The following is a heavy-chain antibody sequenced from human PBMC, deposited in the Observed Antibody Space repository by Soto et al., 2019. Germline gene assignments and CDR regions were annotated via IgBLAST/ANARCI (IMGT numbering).Heavy chain of an antibody. Sequence: SVKLSCKASGGTFSSYAISWVRQAPGQGLEWMGWINPNSGGTNYAQKFQGRVTMTRDTSISTAYMELSRLRSDDTAVYYCARSEDSSSWYVNWFDPWGQGTLVTVSS. J-gene: IGHJ5*02. V-gene: IGHV1-2*02. CDR3: ARSEDSSSWYVNWFDP. CDR2: INPNSGGT. D-gene: IGHD6-13*01. CDR1: GGTFSSYA.